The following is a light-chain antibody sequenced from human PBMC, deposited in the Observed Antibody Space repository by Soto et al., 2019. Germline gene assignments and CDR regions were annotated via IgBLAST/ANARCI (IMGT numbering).Light chain of an antibody. J-gene: IGKJ1*01. Sequence: DIQMTQSPSSLSASAGDSLTITCRASQYISTYLNWYQQKPGKAPKLLVYVASNLQSGVPSRFSGSGSGTDFTRTISSLQPEDISTCYCQESYSTSVGQGTKVEIK. CDR1: QYISTY. V-gene: IGKV1-39*01. CDR3: QESYSTS. CDR2: VAS.